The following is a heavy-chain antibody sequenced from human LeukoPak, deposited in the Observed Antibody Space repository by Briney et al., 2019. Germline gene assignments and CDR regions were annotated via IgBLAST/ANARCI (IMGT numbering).Heavy chain of an antibody. D-gene: IGHD5-18*01. CDR1: GYTLTELS. CDR3: ATVGPRGYSYGYYFDY. J-gene: IGHJ4*02. V-gene: IGHV1-24*01. CDR2: FDPEDGET. Sequence: ASVKVSCKGSGYTLTELSMHWVRQAPGKGLEWMGGFDPEDGETIYAQKFQGRVTMTEDTSTDTAYMELSSLRSEDTAVYYCATVGPRGYSYGYYFDYWGRGTLVTVSS.